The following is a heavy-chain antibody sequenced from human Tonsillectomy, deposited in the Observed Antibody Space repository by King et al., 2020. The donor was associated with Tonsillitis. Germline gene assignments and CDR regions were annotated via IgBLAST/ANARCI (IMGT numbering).Heavy chain of an antibody. Sequence: VQLQQWGAGLLKPSETLSLTCVVSGDSFSGYYWSWIRQPPGKGLEWIGEINHSGSTNYNPSLKGRVTISVDTSKNQFSLKLSSVTAADTAVYYCARGEGFGELLPFYFYYMDVWDKGTTVTVSS. CDR2: INHSGST. V-gene: IGHV4-34*01. CDR1: GDSFSGYY. J-gene: IGHJ6*03. CDR3: ARGEGFGELLPFYFYYMDV. D-gene: IGHD3-10*01.